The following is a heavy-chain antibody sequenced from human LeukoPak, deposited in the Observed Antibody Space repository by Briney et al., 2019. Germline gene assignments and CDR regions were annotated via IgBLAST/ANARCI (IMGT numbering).Heavy chain of an antibody. CDR1: GFTFSSYS. D-gene: IGHD3-9*01. CDR2: ISSSSSYI. V-gene: IGHV3-21*01. CDR3: ARSPYDILTGYYTRYNYYYGMDV. J-gene: IGHJ6*02. Sequence: GGSLRLSCAASGFTFSSYSMNWVRQAPGKGLEWVSSISSSSSYIYYADSVKGRFTISRDNAKNSLYLQMNSLRAEDTAVYYCARSPYDILTGYYTRYNYYYGMDVWGHGTTVTVSS.